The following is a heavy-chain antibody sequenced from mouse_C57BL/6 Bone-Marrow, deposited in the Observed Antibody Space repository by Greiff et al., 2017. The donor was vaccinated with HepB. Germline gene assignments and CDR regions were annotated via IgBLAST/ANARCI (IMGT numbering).Heavy chain of an antibody. CDR3: ALLITTVVDY. V-gene: IGHV1-81*01. CDR1: GYTFTSYG. CDR2: IYPRSGNT. J-gene: IGHJ2*01. D-gene: IGHD1-1*01. Sequence: QVQLQHSGAELARPGASVKLSCKASGYTFTSYGISWVKQRTGQGLEWIGEIYPRSGNTYYNEKFKGKATLTVDTSSSTAYMQLSSLTSEDSAVYYCALLITTVVDYWGQGTTLTVSS.